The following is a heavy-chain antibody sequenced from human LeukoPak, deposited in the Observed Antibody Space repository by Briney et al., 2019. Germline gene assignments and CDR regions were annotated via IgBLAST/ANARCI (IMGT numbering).Heavy chain of an antibody. Sequence: SETLSLTCTVSGGSITTDLSYWTWIRQPAGKGLEWIGRIYSNGWTDYNPPLKSRVSISIDTSKNHFSLKMSLATAADTALYYCARGSGWNSFDPWGQGTLVTVSS. D-gene: IGHD6-19*01. CDR3: ARGSGWNSFDP. J-gene: IGHJ5*02. CDR2: IYSNGWT. CDR1: GGSITTDLSY. V-gene: IGHV4-61*02.